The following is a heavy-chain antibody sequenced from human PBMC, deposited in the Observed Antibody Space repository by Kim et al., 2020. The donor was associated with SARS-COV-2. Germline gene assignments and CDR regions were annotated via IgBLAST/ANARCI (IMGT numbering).Heavy chain of an antibody. Sequence: ASVKVSCKASGYTFTSYYMHWVRQAPGQGLEWMGIINPSGGSTSYAQKFQGRVTMTRDTSTSTVYMELSSLRSEDTAVYYCARAGRGYSYGFIPYYFDYWGQGTLVTVSS. CDR1: GYTFTSYY. V-gene: IGHV1-46*01. CDR3: ARAGRGYSYGFIPYYFDY. J-gene: IGHJ4*02. CDR2: INPSGGST. D-gene: IGHD5-18*01.